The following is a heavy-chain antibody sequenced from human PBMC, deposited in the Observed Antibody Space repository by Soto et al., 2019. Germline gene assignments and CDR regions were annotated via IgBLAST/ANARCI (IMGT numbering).Heavy chain of an antibody. D-gene: IGHD3-3*01. J-gene: IGHJ5*02. Sequence: PSETLSLTCTVSGGSISRYYWSWIRQPPGKGLEWIGYIYYSGSTNCNPSLKSRVTISVDTSKNQFSLKLSSVTAADTAVYYCARSASPDYDFWSGTLHWFEPWGQGTLVTVS. CDR1: GGSISRYY. CDR3: ARSASPDYDFWSGTLHWFEP. V-gene: IGHV4-59*01. CDR2: IYYSGST.